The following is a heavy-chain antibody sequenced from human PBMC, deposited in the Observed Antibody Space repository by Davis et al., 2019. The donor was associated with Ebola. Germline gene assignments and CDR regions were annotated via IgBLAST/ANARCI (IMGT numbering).Heavy chain of an antibody. CDR3: ARDRAGGEWLTSSYFDY. CDR1: GYTFTSYV. CDR2: INPSGGST. V-gene: IGHV1-46*01. Sequence: ASVKVSCKASGYTFTSYVISWVRQAPGQGLEWMGIINPSGGSTSHAQKFQGRVTMTRDTSTFTVYMELSSLRSEDTAVYYCARDRAGGEWLTSSYFDYWGQGTLVTVSS. D-gene: IGHD3-3*01. J-gene: IGHJ4*02.